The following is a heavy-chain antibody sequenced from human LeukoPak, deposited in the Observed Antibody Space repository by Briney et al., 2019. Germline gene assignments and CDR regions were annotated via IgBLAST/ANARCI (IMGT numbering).Heavy chain of an antibody. CDR2: MSGSGSST. V-gene: IGHV3-23*01. Sequence: GGSLRLSCAASGFTFSSYSMNWVRQAPGKGLEWVSVMSGSGSSTYYADSVKGRFTISRDNSKNTLYLQMNSLRAEDTAIYYCAKGVRGVTHFDYWGQGTLVTVSS. D-gene: IGHD3-10*01. CDR3: AKGVRGVTHFDY. J-gene: IGHJ4*02. CDR1: GFTFSSYS.